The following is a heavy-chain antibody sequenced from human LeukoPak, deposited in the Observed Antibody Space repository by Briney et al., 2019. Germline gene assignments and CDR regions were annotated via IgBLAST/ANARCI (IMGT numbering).Heavy chain of an antibody. Sequence: GESLKISCKGSGYIFTSYWISWVRQMPGKGLEWMGRIDPSDSYTNYSPSFQGHITISADKSISTAYLQWSSLKASDTAMYYCARHRVIADAFDIWGQGTMVTVSS. CDR1: GYIFTSYW. J-gene: IGHJ3*02. CDR3: ARHRVIADAFDI. CDR2: IDPSDSYT. V-gene: IGHV5-10-1*01. D-gene: IGHD2-21*01.